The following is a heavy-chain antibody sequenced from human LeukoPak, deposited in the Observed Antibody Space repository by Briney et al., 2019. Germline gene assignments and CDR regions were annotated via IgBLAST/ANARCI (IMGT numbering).Heavy chain of an antibody. CDR1: SGSITGYY. CDR3: ARHGDSGRLDLDY. D-gene: IGHD2-21*02. J-gene: IGHJ4*02. CDR2: IYYSGST. V-gene: IGHV4-59*08. Sequence: PSETLSLTCNVSSGSITGYYWSWIRQPPGKGLEWMGYIYYSGSTDYNPSLKSRVTMSVDTSKNLFSLNLYYVTAADTAVYYCARHGDSGRLDLDYWGQGTLVTVSS.